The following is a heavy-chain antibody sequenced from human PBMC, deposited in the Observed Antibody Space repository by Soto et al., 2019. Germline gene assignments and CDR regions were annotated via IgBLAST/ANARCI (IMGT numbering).Heavy chain of an antibody. CDR3: ARAPRGNYGYPSYFDY. CDR2: IYSGGST. D-gene: IGHD3-10*01. CDR1: GGAISGRSNY. V-gene: IGHV4-39*07. Sequence: PSETLSLTCNVSGGAISGRSNYWGWIRQPPGKGLEYIGSIYSGGSTYYNPSLKSRVTLSVDTSQNQFFLRLTSVTAADTAVYYCARAPRGNYGYPSYFDYWGQGTLVTVSS. J-gene: IGHJ4*02.